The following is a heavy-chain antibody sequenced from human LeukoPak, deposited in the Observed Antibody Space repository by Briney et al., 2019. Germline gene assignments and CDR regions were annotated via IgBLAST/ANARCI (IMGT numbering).Heavy chain of an antibody. CDR3: ARDGDGGNSDY. J-gene: IGHJ4*02. Sequence: SVKVSCKASGGTFSSYAISWVRQAPGQGLEWMGRIIPILGIANYAQKFQGRVTITADKSTSTAYRELSSLRSEDTAVHYCARDGDGGNSDYWGQGTLVTVSS. V-gene: IGHV1-69*04. D-gene: IGHD4-23*01. CDR1: GGTFSSYA. CDR2: IIPILGIA.